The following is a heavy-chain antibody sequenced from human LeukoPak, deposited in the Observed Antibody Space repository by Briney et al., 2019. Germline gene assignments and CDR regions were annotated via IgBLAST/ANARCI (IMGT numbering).Heavy chain of an antibody. CDR2: ISAYNGNT. V-gene: IGHV1-18*01. Sequence: ASVKVSCKASGYTFTSYGISWVRQAPGQGLEWMGWISAYNGNTNYAQKLQGRVTMTTVTSTSTAYMELRSLRSDDTAVYYCAREYGDYYYYGMDVWGQGTTVTVSS. CDR1: GYTFTSYG. D-gene: IGHD4-17*01. CDR3: AREYGDYYYYGMDV. J-gene: IGHJ6*02.